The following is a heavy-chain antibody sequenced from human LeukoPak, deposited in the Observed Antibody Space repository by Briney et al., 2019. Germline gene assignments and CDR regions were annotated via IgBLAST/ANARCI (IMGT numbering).Heavy chain of an antibody. CDR2: ISYDGSNK. CDR3: VKLGATSSFVKLGAASAFEYYYGVDF. V-gene: IGHV3-30-3*02. Sequence: PGKSLRLSLAPSGFTFSGYPIHWVRQAPAKGREGGAVISYDGSNKYYADSVKGRFTISRDNSKNTLWLQMTSLRPEDTAVYYCVKLGATSSFVKLGAASAFEYYYGVDFWGQGTTVTVSS. D-gene: IGHD3-16*01. CDR1: GFTFSGYP. J-gene: IGHJ6*02.